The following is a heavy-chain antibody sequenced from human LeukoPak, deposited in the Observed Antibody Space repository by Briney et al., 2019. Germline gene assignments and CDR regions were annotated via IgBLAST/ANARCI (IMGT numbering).Heavy chain of an antibody. CDR2: IYYSGST. V-gene: IGHV4-39*07. CDR3: VRPSQGTQRKYKWELLLHGAFDI. Sequence: SETLSLTCTVSGGSISSSSYYWGWIRQPPGKGLEWIGSIYYSGSTYYNPSLKSRVTISVDTSKNQFSLKLSSVTAADTAVYYCVRPSQGTQRKYKWELLLHGAFDIWGQGTMVTVSS. CDR1: GGSISSSSYY. J-gene: IGHJ3*02. D-gene: IGHD1-26*01.